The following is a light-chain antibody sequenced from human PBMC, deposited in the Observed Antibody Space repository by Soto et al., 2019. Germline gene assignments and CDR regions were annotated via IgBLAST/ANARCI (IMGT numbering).Light chain of an antibody. Sequence: DIVMTQSPLSLSVTPGEPASISCRSSQSLLHLNGYNYLDWYLQKPGQSPHLLIYVGSTRASGVPDRFSVSGSRTDFTLTISRVEADDVGVYYCMQALQTPYSFGQGTKLEIK. CDR2: VGS. CDR1: QSLLHLNGYNY. CDR3: MQALQTPYS. J-gene: IGKJ2*03. V-gene: IGKV2-28*01.